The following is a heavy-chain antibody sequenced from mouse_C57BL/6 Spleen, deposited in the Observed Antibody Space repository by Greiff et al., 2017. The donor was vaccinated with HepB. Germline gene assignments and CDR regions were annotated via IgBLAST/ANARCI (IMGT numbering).Heavy chain of an antibody. Sequence: EVKVEESGGGLVKPGGSLKLSCAASGFTFSDYGMHWVRQAPEKGLEWVAYISSGSSTIYYADTVKGRFTISRDNAKNTLFLQMTSLRSEDTAMYYCARGGNYDGRYFDYWGQGTTLTVSS. J-gene: IGHJ2*01. V-gene: IGHV5-17*01. CDR1: GFTFSDYG. D-gene: IGHD2-4*01. CDR2: ISSGSSTI. CDR3: ARGGNYDGRYFDY.